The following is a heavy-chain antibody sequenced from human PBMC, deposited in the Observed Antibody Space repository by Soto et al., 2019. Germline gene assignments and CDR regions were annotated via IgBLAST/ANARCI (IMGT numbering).Heavy chain of an antibody. V-gene: IGHV3-21*01. D-gene: IGHD2-15*01. Sequence: GGSLRLSCAASGFTFSSYSMNWVRQAPGKGLEWVSSISSSSSYIYYADSVKGRFTISRDNAKNSLYLQMNSLRAEDTAVYYCARAGRYCSGGSCYSEVLGAFDIWGQGTMVTVSS. CDR3: ARAGRYCSGGSCYSEVLGAFDI. CDR2: ISSSSSYI. CDR1: GFTFSSYS. J-gene: IGHJ3*02.